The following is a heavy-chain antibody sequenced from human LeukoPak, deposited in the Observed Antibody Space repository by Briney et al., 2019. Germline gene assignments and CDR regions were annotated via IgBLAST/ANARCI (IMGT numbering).Heavy chain of an antibody. D-gene: IGHD5-24*01. J-gene: IGHJ5*02. CDR2: IYYSGST. V-gene: IGHV4-39*07. Sequence: SETLSLTCTVSGGSISSSSYYWGWIRQPPGKGLEWIGSIYYSGSTYYNPSLKSRVTISVDTSKNQISLKLTSVTAADTAVYYCARGEAVWVQFDPWGQGTLVTVSS. CDR1: GGSISSSSYY. CDR3: ARGEAVWVQFDP.